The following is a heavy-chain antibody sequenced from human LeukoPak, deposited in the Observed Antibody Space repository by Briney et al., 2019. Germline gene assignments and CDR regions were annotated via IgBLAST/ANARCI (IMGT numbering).Heavy chain of an antibody. CDR3: ARDMLAVPSNWFDP. V-gene: IGHV1-46*01. D-gene: IGHD2-8*01. CDR2: INPSGGGT. Sequence: ASVKVSCKASGYTFTSYYIHWVRQAPGQGLDWMGVINPSGGGTSYAQKFQGRVTMTRDTSTSTVYMDLRGLRSEDTAVYFCARDMLAVPSNWFDPWGQGTLVTASS. J-gene: IGHJ5*02. CDR1: GYTFTSYY.